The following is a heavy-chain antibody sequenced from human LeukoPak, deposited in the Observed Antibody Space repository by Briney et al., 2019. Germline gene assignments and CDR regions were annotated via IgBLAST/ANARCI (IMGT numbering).Heavy chain of an antibody. J-gene: IGHJ4*02. CDR2: IKSKSDAEIT. V-gene: IGHV3-15*01. Sequence: GGSLRLSCAASGFTFSYAWMTWVRQAPGKGLEWVGRIKSKSDAEITDYAAPMKGRFTISRDESKNTLYLQMNSLKTEDTAVYYCATDPAYCGGACPAYWGQGTLVTASS. CDR3: ATDPAYCGGACPAY. CDR1: GFTFSYAW. D-gene: IGHD2-21*02.